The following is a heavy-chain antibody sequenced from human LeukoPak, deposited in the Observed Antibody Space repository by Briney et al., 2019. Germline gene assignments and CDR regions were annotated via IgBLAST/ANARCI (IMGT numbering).Heavy chain of an antibody. CDR3: AQFLEWLPYYMDV. CDR1: GFTFSSYG. Sequence: PGGSPRLSCAASGFTFSSYGMHWVRQAPGKGLEWVAFIRYDGSNKYYADSVKGRFTISRDNSKNTLYLQMNSLRAEDTAVYYCAQFLEWLPYYMDVWGKGTTVTVSS. V-gene: IGHV3-30*02. D-gene: IGHD3-3*01. J-gene: IGHJ6*03. CDR2: IRYDGSNK.